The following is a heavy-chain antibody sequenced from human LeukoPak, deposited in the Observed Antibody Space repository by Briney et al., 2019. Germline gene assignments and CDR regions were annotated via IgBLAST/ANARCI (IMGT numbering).Heavy chain of an antibody. J-gene: IGHJ1*01. CDR3: AKPPYGGNSGEGLAEYFQH. CDR1: GFTFRSYA. V-gene: IGHV3-23*01. D-gene: IGHD4-23*01. CDR2: ITSSGGST. Sequence: PGGSLRLSCAASGFTFRSYAMSWVRQAPGKGLEWLSLITSSGGSTYYADSVKGRFTISRDTSKNTLYLQMNSLRAEDTAVYYCAKPPYGGNSGEGLAEYFQHWGQGTLVTVSS.